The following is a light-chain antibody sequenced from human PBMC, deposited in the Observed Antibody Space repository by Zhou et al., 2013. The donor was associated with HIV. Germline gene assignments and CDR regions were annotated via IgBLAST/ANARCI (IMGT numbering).Light chain of an antibody. V-gene: IGKV3D-20*02. CDR1: QSVSSSY. CDR2: GAS. J-gene: IGKJ4*01. Sequence: EIVLTQSPGTLSLSPGERATLSCRASQSVSSSYLAWYQQKPGQAPRLLIYGASNRATGIPARFSGSGSGTDFTLTISSLEPEDFAVYYCQQRSNRLTFGGGTKVEIK. CDR3: QQRSNRLT.